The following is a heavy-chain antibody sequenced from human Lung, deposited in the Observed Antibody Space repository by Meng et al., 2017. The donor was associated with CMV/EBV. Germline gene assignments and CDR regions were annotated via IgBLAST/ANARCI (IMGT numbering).Heavy chain of an antibody. D-gene: IGHD3-10*01. CDR2: IYYSGST. CDR1: GGSITSHY. Sequence: SXTXSLXCTVTGGSITSHYWNWIRQPPGKGLEWIGYIYYSGSTNYNPSLKSRVTTSVDTSKNQFSLKLSSVTAADTAVYYCARDAMVRGVVHLGGGMDVWGQGTTVTVSS. V-gene: IGHV4-59*11. J-gene: IGHJ6*02. CDR3: ARDAMVRGVVHLGGGMDV.